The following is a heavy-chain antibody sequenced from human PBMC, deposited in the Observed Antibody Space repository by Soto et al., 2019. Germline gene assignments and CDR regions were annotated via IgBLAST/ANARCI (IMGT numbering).Heavy chain of an antibody. CDR1: RDSISSYY. CDR2: IYYSGST. CDR3: ARDYYYDSSGYYRDAFDI. D-gene: IGHD3-22*01. Sequence: PSDTLSLTCAISRDSISSYYWSWIRQPPGKGLEWIGYIYYSGSTNYNPSLKSRVTISVDTSKNQFSLKLSSVTAADTAVYYCARDYYYDSSGYYRDAFDIWGQGTMVT. V-gene: IGHV4-59*12. J-gene: IGHJ3*02.